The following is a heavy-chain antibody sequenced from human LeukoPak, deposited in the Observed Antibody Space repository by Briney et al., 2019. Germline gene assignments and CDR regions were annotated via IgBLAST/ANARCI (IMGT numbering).Heavy chain of an antibody. D-gene: IGHD6-13*01. CDR3: ARASSSWYGYFDY. CDR2: IKQDGSEK. CDR1: GFTFGSYW. V-gene: IGHV3-7*01. Sequence: GGSLRLSCAASGFTFGSYWMSWVRQAPGKGLEWVANIKQDGSEKYYVDSVKGRFTISRDNAKNSLYLQMNSLRAEDTAVYYCARASSSWYGYFDYWGQGTLVTVSS. J-gene: IGHJ4*02.